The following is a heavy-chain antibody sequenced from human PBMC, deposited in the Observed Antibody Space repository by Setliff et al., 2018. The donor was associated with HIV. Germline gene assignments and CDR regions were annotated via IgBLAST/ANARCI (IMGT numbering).Heavy chain of an antibody. V-gene: IGHV1-18*01. D-gene: IGHD5-18*01. CDR3: ARGRYNSRIDV. Sequence: ASVKVSCKPSGYTFTAYGLSWVRQAPGQGLEWMGWISTYSDETSYAQKFQARLTMTWNTSTNTAYMELRSLTSDDTAVYYCARGRYNSRIDVWGQGTTVTVSS. CDR1: GYTFTAYG. J-gene: IGHJ6*02. CDR2: ISTYSDET.